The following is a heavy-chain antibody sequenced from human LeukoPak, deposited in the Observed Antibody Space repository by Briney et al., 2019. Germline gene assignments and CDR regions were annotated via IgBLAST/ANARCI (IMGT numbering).Heavy chain of an antibody. Sequence: GGSLRLSCAASGFTFSSYGMHWVRQAPGKGLEWVAVISYDGSNKYYADSVKGRFTISRDNSKNTLYLQMNSLRAEDTAVYYCAKWGAAFSGYPYYGGPHFDYWGQGTLVTVSS. CDR1: GFTFSSYG. J-gene: IGHJ4*02. D-gene: IGHD3-22*01. CDR2: ISYDGSNK. V-gene: IGHV3-30*18. CDR3: AKWGAAFSGYPYYGGPHFDY.